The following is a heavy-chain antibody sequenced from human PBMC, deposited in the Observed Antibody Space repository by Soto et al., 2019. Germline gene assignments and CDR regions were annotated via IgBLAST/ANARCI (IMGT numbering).Heavy chain of an antibody. D-gene: IGHD3-9*01. V-gene: IGHV1-69*13. CDR1: GGTFSSYA. CDR2: IIPIFGTA. Sequence: SVKVSCKASGGTFSSYAISWVRQAPGQGLEWMGGIIPIFGTANYAQKFQGRVTITADESTSTAYMELSSLRSEDTAVYYCARAAYYDILTDSKDAFDIWGQGTMVTVS. CDR3: ARAAYYDILTDSKDAFDI. J-gene: IGHJ3*02.